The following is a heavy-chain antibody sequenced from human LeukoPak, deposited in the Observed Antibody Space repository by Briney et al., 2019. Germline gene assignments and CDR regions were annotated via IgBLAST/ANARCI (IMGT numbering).Heavy chain of an antibody. V-gene: IGHV4-59*01. CDR3: ARDRASAGGFDY. D-gene: IGHD2-15*01. CDR1: GDSISSNY. J-gene: IGHJ4*02. Sequence: SETLSLTCTVSGDSISSNYWSWIRQPPGKGLEWIGYIYYSGTTNYNPSLQGRVTISVATSKNQFSLKLSSVTAADTALYYCARDRASAGGFDYWGQGTLVTVSS. CDR2: IYYSGTT.